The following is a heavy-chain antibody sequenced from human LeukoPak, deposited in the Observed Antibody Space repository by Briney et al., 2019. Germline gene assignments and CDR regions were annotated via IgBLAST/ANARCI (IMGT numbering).Heavy chain of an antibody. CDR2: ISYDGSNK. CDR3: ARRGWASPYYYYMDV. V-gene: IGHV3-30*01. CDR1: GFTFSSYA. J-gene: IGHJ6*03. D-gene: IGHD6-19*01. Sequence: GRSLRLSCAASGFTFSSYAMHWVRQAPGKGLEWVAVISYDGSNKYHADSVKGRFTISRDNSKNTLYLQMNSLRAEDTAVYYCARRGWASPYYYYMDVWGKGTTVTVSS.